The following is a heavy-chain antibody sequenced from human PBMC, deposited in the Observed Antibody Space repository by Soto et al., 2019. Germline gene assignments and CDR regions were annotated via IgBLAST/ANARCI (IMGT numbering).Heavy chain of an antibody. D-gene: IGHD4-17*01. CDR1: GFIFSTYA. Sequence: PGGSLRLSCAASGFIFSTYAMNWVRQAPGKGLEWVSAISSNGDSTYYAESVRGRFTISRDNSINTLYLQMRSLRPDDTAVYYCAHPLGYGVFDAVDIWGRGTMVTVSS. CDR2: ISSNGDST. J-gene: IGHJ3*02. V-gene: IGHV3-23*01. CDR3: AHPLGYGVFDAVDI.